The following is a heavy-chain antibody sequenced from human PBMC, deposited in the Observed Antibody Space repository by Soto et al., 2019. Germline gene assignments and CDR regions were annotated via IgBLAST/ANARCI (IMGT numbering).Heavy chain of an antibody. CDR3: ARGLRTGNTKGYSDY. V-gene: IGHV1-18*01. Sequence: ASVKVSCKASDYTFASYGSTWVRQAPGQGLDWMGWVDGDNGNTNYAQKVQGRVTMTTDTSTNTAYMELRSLRSDDTAVYYCARGLRTGNTKGYSDYWGQGTLVTVSS. CDR1: DYTFASYG. CDR2: VDGDNGNT. J-gene: IGHJ4*02.